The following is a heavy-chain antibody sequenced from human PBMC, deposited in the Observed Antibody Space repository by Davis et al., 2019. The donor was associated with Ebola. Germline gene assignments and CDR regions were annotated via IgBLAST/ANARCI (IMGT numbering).Heavy chain of an antibody. CDR2: INHSGST. Sequence: SETLSLTCAVSGGSISSSNWWSWVRQPPGKGLEWIGEINHSGSTNYNPSLKSRVTISVDTSKNQFSLKLSSVTAADTAVYYCAREVLHAFDIWGQGTMVTVSS. CDR1: GGSISSSNW. J-gene: IGHJ3*02. CDR3: AREVLHAFDI. V-gene: IGHV4-4*02. D-gene: IGHD1-1*01.